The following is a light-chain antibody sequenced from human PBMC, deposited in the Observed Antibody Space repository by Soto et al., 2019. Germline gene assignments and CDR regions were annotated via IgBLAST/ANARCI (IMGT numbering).Light chain of an antibody. Sequence: QSALTQPRSVSGSPGQSVTISCTGTSSDVGGYNYVSWYQQHPGKAPKLMIYDVSKRPSGVPDRFSGSKSGNTASLTISGLQDEDESDYYCCSYAGSSLYVFGTGTKVTVL. CDR2: DVS. V-gene: IGLV2-11*01. J-gene: IGLJ1*01. CDR3: CSYAGSSLYV. CDR1: SSDVGGYNY.